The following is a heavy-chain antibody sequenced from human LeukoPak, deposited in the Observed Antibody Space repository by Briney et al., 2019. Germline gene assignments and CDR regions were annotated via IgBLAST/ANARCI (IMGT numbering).Heavy chain of an antibody. D-gene: IGHD3-9*01. CDR2: INPNSGGT. V-gene: IGHV1-2*04. CDR3: ARELRYFDWPNAFDI. Sequence: ASVTVSCKASGDTFTGYYMHWVRQAPGQGLEWMGWINPNSGGTNYAQKFQGWVTMTRDTSISTAYMELSRLRSDDTAVYYCARELRYFDWPNAFDIWGQGTMVTVSS. CDR1: GDTFTGYY. J-gene: IGHJ3*02.